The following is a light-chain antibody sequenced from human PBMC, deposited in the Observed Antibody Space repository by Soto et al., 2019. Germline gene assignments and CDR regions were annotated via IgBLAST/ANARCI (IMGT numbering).Light chain of an antibody. CDR3: EHYNSYSEA. Sequence: DIQMTQSPSTLSGSVADRFTITCLASQTISSWLAWYQQKPGKAPKLLIYKASTLKSGVPSRFSGSGSGTEFTLTISSLQPDDFATYYCEHYNSYSEAFGQGTKVDIK. CDR2: KAS. V-gene: IGKV1-5*03. J-gene: IGKJ1*01. CDR1: QTISSW.